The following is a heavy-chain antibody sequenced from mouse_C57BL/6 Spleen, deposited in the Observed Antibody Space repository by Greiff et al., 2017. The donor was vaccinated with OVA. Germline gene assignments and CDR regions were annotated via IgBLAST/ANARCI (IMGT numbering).Heavy chain of an antibody. CDR1: GYTFTSYW. J-gene: IGHJ2*01. CDR3: ARSSDSNYDFDY. CDR2: IYPGSGST. V-gene: IGHV1-55*01. Sequence: QVHVKQPGAELVKPGASVKMSCKASGYTFTSYWITWVKQRPGQGLEWIGDIYPGSGSTNYNEKFKSKATLTVDTSSSTAYMQLSSLTSEDSAVYYCARSSDSNYDFDYWGQGTTLTVSS. D-gene: IGHD2-5*01.